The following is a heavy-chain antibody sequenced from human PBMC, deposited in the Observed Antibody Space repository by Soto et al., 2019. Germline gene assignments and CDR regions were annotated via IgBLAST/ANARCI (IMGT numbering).Heavy chain of an antibody. V-gene: IGHV1-3*01. CDR2: INACNGNT. J-gene: IGHJ4*02. CDR3: ARDLQADY. Sequence: QVQLVQSGADLTKHGASVKVSFKASGYTFTRYSMHWVRPAPGQRLEWMGWINACNGNTKYSHEFQGRVTITRDTSASTAYMELSSLRSEDTAVYYFARDLQADYWGQGTLVTVSS. CDR1: GYTFTRYS.